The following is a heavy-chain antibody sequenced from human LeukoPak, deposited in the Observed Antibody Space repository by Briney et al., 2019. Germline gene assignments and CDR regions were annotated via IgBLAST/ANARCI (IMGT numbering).Heavy chain of an antibody. D-gene: IGHD6-6*01. CDR2: INPRGGST. J-gene: IGHJ2*01. CDR3: VRGASSIAALNPFWYFDL. V-gene: IGHV1-46*01. Sequence: ASVKVSCKASGYTFTSYHMHWVRQGPGQGLEWMGIINPRGGSTSYAQKFQGRVTMTRDTSTNTVYMELSSLRSEDTAVFYCVRGASSIAALNPFWYFDLWGRGTLVTVSS. CDR1: GYTFTSYH.